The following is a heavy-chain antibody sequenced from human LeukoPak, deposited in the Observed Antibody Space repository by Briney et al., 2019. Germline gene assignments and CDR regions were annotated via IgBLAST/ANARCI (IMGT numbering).Heavy chain of an antibody. Sequence: SETLSLTCTVSGGSISSYYWSWIRQPPGKGLEWIGYIYYSGSTNYNPSLKSRVTISVDMSKNQFSLKLSSVTAADTAVYYCARDRRWFDPWGQGTLVTVSS. D-gene: IGHD6-6*01. CDR3: ARDRRWFDP. V-gene: IGHV4-59*01. J-gene: IGHJ5*02. CDR1: GGSISSYY. CDR2: IYYSGST.